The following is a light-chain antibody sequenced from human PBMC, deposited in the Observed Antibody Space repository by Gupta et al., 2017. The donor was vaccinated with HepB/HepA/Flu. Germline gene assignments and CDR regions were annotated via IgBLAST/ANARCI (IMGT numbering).Light chain of an antibody. J-gene: IGLJ3*02. CDR1: TSNIVNNA. CDR2: YND. Sequence: SVLTTPPSVAVAPSQTVTISCSGRTSNIVNNAVSWYQHPPGKAPKLLIYYNDLPPSGVSSRFSGSKSGTSASLAISGLQSEDEADYYCAAWDDSLKGWVFGGGTKLTVL. V-gene: IGLV1-36*01. CDR3: AAWDDSLKGWV.